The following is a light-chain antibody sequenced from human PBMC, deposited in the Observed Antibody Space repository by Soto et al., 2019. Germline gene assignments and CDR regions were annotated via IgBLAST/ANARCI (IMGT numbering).Light chain of an antibody. CDR3: QQYETFSGT. Sequence: DIQMTKSPSTLSASERDRVTITCRASQSVSGWLAWYQQKPGEAPKLLIYDASALPRGVPSRFSGSGSGTKFTLTIASLQPDDFATYYCQQYETFSGTFGPGTKVDIK. J-gene: IGKJ1*01. CDR1: QSVSGW. CDR2: DAS. V-gene: IGKV1-5*01.